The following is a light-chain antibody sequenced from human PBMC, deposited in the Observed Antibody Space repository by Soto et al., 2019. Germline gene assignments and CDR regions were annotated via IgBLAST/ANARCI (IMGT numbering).Light chain of an antibody. J-gene: IGKJ2*01. CDR1: QSVTGW. CDR2: DAS. V-gene: IGKV1-5*01. CDR3: QQYHSYSSYT. Sequence: DIQMTQSPSTLSASVGDRVTITCRASQSVTGWLAWYQQKPGEAPKLLIYDASTLASGVPSRFSGSGSVTQFTLTISSLQPDDSATYYCQQYHSYSSYTFGQGTKLDIK.